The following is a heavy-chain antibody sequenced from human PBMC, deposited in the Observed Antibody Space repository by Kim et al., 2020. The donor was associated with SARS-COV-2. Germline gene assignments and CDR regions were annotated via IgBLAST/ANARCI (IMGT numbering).Heavy chain of an antibody. CDR3: ARGLMTTVTTVDY. J-gene: IGHJ4*02. V-gene: IGHV4-34*01. D-gene: IGHD4-17*01. Sequence: NQSLKSLVTISVATSQHQFSLKLSSVTAADTAVYYCARGLMTTVTTVDYWGQGTLVTVSS.